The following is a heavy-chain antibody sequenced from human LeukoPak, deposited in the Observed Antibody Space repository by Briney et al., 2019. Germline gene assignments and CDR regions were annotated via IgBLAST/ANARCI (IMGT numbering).Heavy chain of an antibody. CDR1: GGSISISSYY. V-gene: IGHV4-39*01. CDR2: IYYSGST. Sequence: SETLSLTCTVSGGSISISSYYWGWIRQPPGKGLEWIGSIYYSGSTYYNPSLKSRVTISVDTSKNQFSLKLSSVTAADTAVYYCESPRLGYCSSTSCYVFDPWGQGTLVTVSS. D-gene: IGHD2-2*01. CDR3: ESPRLGYCSSTSCYVFDP. J-gene: IGHJ5*02.